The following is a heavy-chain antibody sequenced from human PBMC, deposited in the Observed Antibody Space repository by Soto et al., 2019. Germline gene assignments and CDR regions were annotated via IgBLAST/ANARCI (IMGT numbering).Heavy chain of an antibody. Sequence: GSLRLSCAASGFTFSSYEMNWVRQAPGKGLEWVSYISSSGSTIYYADSVKGRFTISRDNAKNSLYLQMNSLRAEDTAVYYCARVLRDSSGYPNLDYWGQGTLVTVSS. D-gene: IGHD3-22*01. V-gene: IGHV3-48*03. CDR3: ARVLRDSSGYPNLDY. J-gene: IGHJ4*02. CDR1: GFTFSSYE. CDR2: ISSSGSTI.